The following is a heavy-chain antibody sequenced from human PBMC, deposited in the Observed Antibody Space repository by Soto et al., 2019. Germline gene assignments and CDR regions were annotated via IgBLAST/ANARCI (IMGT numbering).Heavy chain of an antibody. CDR2: IYYSGST. D-gene: IGHD6-13*01. J-gene: IGHJ5*02. CDR1: GGSISSGGYY. V-gene: IGHV4-31*03. Sequence: SETLSLTCTVSGGSISSGGYYWSWIRQHPGKGLEWIGYIYYSGSTYYKPSLKSRVTISVDTSKNQSSLKLSSVTAADTAVYYCAREDSGGAAAGSPAVNWFDPWGQGTLVTVSS. CDR3: AREDSGGAAAGSPAVNWFDP.